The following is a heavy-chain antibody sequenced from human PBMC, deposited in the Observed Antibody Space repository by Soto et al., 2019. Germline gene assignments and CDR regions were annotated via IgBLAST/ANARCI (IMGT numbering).Heavy chain of an antibody. J-gene: IGHJ3*02. CDR1: RFTFSRNW. D-gene: IGHD6-19*01. CDR2: IKQDGSEK. Sequence: HPGGSLRLSCAASRFTFSRNWMTWVRQAPGKGLEWVANIKQDGSEKNYVDSVKGRFTISRDNAKNSLYLQMDSLRAEDTAVYYFARDTDPADISGGYFDAFDIWGQGTMVTVSS. CDR3: ARDTDPADISGGYFDAFDI. V-gene: IGHV3-7*01.